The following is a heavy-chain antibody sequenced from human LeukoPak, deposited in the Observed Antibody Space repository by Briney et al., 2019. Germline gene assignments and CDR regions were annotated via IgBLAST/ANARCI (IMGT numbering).Heavy chain of an antibody. CDR3: ARKGGSGSYLDAFDI. V-gene: IGHV1-69*06. CDR2: IIPIFGTA. CDR1: GGTFSSYA. Sequence: SVKVSCKASGGTFSSYAISWVRQAPGQGLEWMGRIIPIFGTANYAQKFQGRVTITADKSTSTAYMELSSLRSEDTAVYYCARKGGSGSYLDAFDIWGQGTMVTVSS. D-gene: IGHD1-26*01. J-gene: IGHJ3*02.